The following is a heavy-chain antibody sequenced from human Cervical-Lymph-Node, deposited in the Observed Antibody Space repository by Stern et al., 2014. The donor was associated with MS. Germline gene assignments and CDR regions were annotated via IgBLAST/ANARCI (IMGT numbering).Heavy chain of an antibody. CDR1: GGTFGNHA. D-gene: IGHD3-3*01. CDR3: ARGSSYRDFWSASYGHFEY. Sequence: QEQLGQSGAEVKRPGSSVKVSCKASGGTFGNHAINWVRQASGQGLEWMGGIIPLFETVGYAQRFHGRVTIIADGPTSTGPMEPSSLKSDDTAVYYCARGSSYRDFWSASYGHFEYWGEGTLITVSS. J-gene: IGHJ4*02. CDR2: IIPLFETV. V-gene: IGHV1-69*01.